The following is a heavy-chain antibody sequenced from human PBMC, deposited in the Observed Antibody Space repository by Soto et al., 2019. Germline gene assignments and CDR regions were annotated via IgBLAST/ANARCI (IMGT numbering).Heavy chain of an antibody. Sequence: EVQLVESGGGLIQSGGSLRLSCAASGFSVTSNYMTWVRQAPGKGLEWVSIIYSNGRAYYADSVKGRFTISRDKSRNTLFLQMNYLRVEDTAVYYCARESSFPDYYHYYYGMDVWGQGTTVTVSS. D-gene: IGHD2-21*01. CDR2: IYSNGRA. CDR1: GFSVTSNY. V-gene: IGHV3-53*01. J-gene: IGHJ6*02. CDR3: ARESSFPDYYHYYYGMDV.